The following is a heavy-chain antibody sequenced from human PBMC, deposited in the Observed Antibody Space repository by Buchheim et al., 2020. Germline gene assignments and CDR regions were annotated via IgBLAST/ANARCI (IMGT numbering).Heavy chain of an antibody. Sequence: QVQLVESGGGVVQPGRSLRLSCAASGFTFSSYAMHWVRQAPGKGLEWVAVISYDGSNKYYADSVKGRFTISRDNSKNTLYLKMNSLRAEDTAVYYCARDGYYDFWSGYYSSYYYYGMDVWGQGTT. J-gene: IGHJ6*02. V-gene: IGHV3-30-3*01. D-gene: IGHD3-3*01. CDR2: ISYDGSNK. CDR3: ARDGYYDFWSGYYSSYYYYGMDV. CDR1: GFTFSSYA.